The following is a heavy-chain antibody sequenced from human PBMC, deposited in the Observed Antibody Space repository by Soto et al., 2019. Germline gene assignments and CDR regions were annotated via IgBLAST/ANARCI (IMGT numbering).Heavy chain of an antibody. Sequence: EVQLVESGGGLVQPGGSLRLSCAASGFTFSTYWMHWVRQAPGKGLVWVSRIESDGRGTSYADSVKGRFTISRDNAKNTLYLQMNSLRAEDMAVYYCASTITMVRGHGMDVWGQGTTVTVSS. CDR2: IESDGRGT. CDR3: ASTITMVRGHGMDV. V-gene: IGHV3-74*01. J-gene: IGHJ6*02. CDR1: GFTFSTYW. D-gene: IGHD3-10*01.